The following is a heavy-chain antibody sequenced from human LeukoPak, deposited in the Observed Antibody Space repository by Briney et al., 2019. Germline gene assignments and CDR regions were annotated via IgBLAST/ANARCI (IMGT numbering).Heavy chain of an antibody. CDR2: IYYSGST. D-gene: IGHD3-22*01. Sequence: PSETLSLTCTLSGGSISSYYWSWIRQPPGKGLEWIGYIYYSGSTNYNPSLKSRVTISVDTSKNQFSLKLSSVTAADTAVYYCARANPLDYYDTWWIDPWGQGTLVTVSS. J-gene: IGHJ5*02. CDR3: ARANPLDYYDTWWIDP. V-gene: IGHV4-59*01. CDR1: GGSISSYY.